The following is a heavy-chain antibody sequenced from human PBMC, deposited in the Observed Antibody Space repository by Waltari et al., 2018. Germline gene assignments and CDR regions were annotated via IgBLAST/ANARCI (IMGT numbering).Heavy chain of an antibody. CDR2: ISYDGSNK. CDR1: GFTFRSYA. D-gene: IGHD6-19*01. J-gene: IGHJ4*02. CDR3: ARDRIAVAGPIDY. Sequence: QVQLVESGGGVVQPGRSLRLSCAASGFTFRSYAMHWVRQAPGKGLEWVAVISYDGSNKYYADSVKGRFTISRDNSKNTLYLQMNSLRAEDTAVYYCARDRIAVAGPIDYWGQGTLVTVSS. V-gene: IGHV3-30-3*01.